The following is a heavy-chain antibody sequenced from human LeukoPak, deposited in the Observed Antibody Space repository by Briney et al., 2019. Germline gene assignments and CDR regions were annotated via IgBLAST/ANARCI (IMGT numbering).Heavy chain of an antibody. Sequence: GGSLRLSCAASGFTFSSYAMSWVRQAPGKGLEWVSAISGSGGSTFYADSVKGRFTISRDSSKNTLYLQMNSLRAEDTAVYYCAKGGRGSYSGVDYWGQGTLVTVSS. J-gene: IGHJ4*02. CDR3: AKGGRGSYSGVDY. D-gene: IGHD1-26*01. V-gene: IGHV3-23*01. CDR2: ISGSGGST. CDR1: GFTFSSYA.